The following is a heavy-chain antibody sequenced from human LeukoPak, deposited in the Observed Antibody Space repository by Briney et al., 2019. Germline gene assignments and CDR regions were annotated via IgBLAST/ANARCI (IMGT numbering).Heavy chain of an antibody. J-gene: IGHJ4*02. CDR2: IYTSGST. Sequence: SETLSLTCTVSGGSISSGSYYWSWIRQPAGKGLEWIGRIYTSGSTNYNPSLKSRVTISVDTSKNQFSLKLSSVTAADTAVYYCARHYSSGFGYWGQGTLVTVSS. CDR1: GGSISSGSYY. D-gene: IGHD6-19*01. CDR3: ARHYSSGFGY. V-gene: IGHV4-61*02.